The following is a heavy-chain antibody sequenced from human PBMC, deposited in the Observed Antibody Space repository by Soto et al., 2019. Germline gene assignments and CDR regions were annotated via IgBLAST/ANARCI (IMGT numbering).Heavy chain of an antibody. CDR1: GGTFSSYA. CDR2: IIPIFGTA. Sequence: ASVKVSCKASGGTFSSYAISWVRQAPGQGLEWMGGIIPIFGTANYAQKFQGRVTITADKSTSTAYMELSSLRSEDTAVYYCAKDCLRCSHAFDIWGQGTMVTVSS. V-gene: IGHV1-69*06. J-gene: IGHJ3*02. CDR3: AKDCLRCSHAFDI. D-gene: IGHD4-17*01.